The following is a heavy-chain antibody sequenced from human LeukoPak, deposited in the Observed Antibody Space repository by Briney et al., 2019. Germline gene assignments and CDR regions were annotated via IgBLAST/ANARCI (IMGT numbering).Heavy chain of an antibody. V-gene: IGHV3-74*01. CDR3: AREGNNFWGNDY. CDR2: IKTDGSTT. J-gene: IGHJ4*02. CDR1: GFIFSGYW. D-gene: IGHD1/OR15-1a*01. Sequence: PGGSLRLSCAGSGFIFSGYWMHWVRQAPGKGLVWVSRIKTDGSTTYYADSVKGRFTVSRDNAKNSLYLQMNSLRAEDTAVYYCAREGNNFWGNDYWGQGTLVTVSS.